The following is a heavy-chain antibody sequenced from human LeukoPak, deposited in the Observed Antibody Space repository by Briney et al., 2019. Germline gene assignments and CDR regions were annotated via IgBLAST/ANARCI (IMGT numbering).Heavy chain of an antibody. D-gene: IGHD3-10*01. J-gene: IGHJ6*03. CDR2: MNPNSGNT. V-gene: IGHV1-8*03. Sequence: ASVEVSCKASGYTFTSYDINWVRQATGQGLEWMGWMNPNSGNTGYAQKFQGRVTITRNTSISTAYMELSSLRSEDTAVYYCARGRGTYYYGSGSYYYMDVWGKGTTVTVSS. CDR1: GYTFTSYD. CDR3: ARGRGTYYYGSGSYYYMDV.